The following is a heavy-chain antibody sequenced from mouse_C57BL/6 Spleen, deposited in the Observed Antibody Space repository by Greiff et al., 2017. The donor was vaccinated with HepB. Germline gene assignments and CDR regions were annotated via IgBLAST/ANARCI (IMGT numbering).Heavy chain of an antibody. CDR3: ARTVYDYWYFDV. J-gene: IGHJ1*03. CDR2: ISGGGGNT. D-gene: IGHD2-3*01. CDR1: GFTFSSYT. Sequence: EVKLVESGGGLVKPGGSLKLSCAASGFTFSSYTMSWVRQTPEKRLEWVATISGGGGNTYYPDSVKGRFTISRDKAKSTPYLQLSSLRSEDTALYYCARTVYDYWYFDVWGTGTTVTVSS. V-gene: IGHV5-9*01.